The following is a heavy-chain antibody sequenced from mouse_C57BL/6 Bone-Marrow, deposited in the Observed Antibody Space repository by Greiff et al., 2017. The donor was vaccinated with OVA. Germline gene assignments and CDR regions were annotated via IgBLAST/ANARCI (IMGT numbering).Heavy chain of an antibody. V-gene: IGHV5-9-1*02. CDR3: TRYSNGDYAMDY. CDR1: GFTFSSYA. Sequence: EVKLQESGEGLVKPGGSLKLSCAASGFTFSSYAMSWVRQTPEKRLEWVAYISSGGDYIYYADIVKGRFTISRDNARNTLYLQMSSLKSEDTAMYYCTRYSNGDYAMDYWGQGTSVTVSS. J-gene: IGHJ4*01. D-gene: IGHD2-5*01. CDR2: ISSGGDYI.